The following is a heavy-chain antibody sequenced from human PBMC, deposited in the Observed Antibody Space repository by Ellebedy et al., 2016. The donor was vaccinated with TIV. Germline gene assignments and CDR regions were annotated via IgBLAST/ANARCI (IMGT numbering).Heavy chain of an antibody. CDR1: GYTFTSYA. CDR2: MNPNSGNT. J-gene: IGHJ4*02. V-gene: IGHV1-8*02. D-gene: IGHD3-3*01. CDR3: ARDDGVRGEGTGY. Sequence: ASVKVSCXASGYTFTSYAMHWVRQAPGQRLEWMGWMNPNSGNTGYAQKFQGRVTMTRNTSISTAYMELSSLRSEDTAVYYCARDDGVRGEGTGYWGQGTLVTVSS.